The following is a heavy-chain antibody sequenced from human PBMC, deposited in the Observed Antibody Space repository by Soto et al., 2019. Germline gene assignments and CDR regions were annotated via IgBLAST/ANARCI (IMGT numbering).Heavy chain of an antibody. D-gene: IGHD3-10*01. V-gene: IGHV1-18*01. Sequence: ASVKVSCKASGYAFSHYGISWVRQAPGQGLEWMGWIGVYNGNTNYAQKLQGRVTLTTDTSTGTAYMELRSLRSDDTAVYFCVSVFGGWGSYYTGCWGQGTLGTVSS. CDR1: GYAFSHYG. CDR2: IGVYNGNT. J-gene: IGHJ4*02. CDR3: VSVFGGWGSYYTGC.